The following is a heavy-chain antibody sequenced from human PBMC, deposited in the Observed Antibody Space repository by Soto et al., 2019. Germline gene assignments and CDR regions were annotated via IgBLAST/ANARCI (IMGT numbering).Heavy chain of an antibody. V-gene: IGHV1-3*01. Sequence: ASVKVSCKASGYTFTSYAMHWVRQAPGQRLEWMGWINAGNGNTKYSQKFQGRVTITRDTSASTAYMELSSLRSEDTAVYYCARETDTWNYVPWFDPWGQGTLVTVSS. CDR3: ARETDTWNYVPWFDP. CDR2: INAGNGNT. J-gene: IGHJ5*02. CDR1: GYTFTSYA. D-gene: IGHD1-7*01.